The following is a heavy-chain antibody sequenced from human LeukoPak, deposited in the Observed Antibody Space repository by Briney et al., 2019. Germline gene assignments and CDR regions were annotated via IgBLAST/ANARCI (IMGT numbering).Heavy chain of an antibody. D-gene: IGHD3-10*01. V-gene: IGHV3-23*01. CDR1: GFTFSSYG. J-gene: IGHJ6*03. Sequence: GGTLRLSCAASGFTFSSYGMSWVRQAPGKGLEWVSAISGSGSSTYYADSVKGRFTISRDNSKNTLYLQMNSLRAEDTAVYYCAKASYGSGSYLYYYYYMDVWGKGTTVTVSS. CDR3: AKASYGSGSYLYYYYYMDV. CDR2: ISGSGSST.